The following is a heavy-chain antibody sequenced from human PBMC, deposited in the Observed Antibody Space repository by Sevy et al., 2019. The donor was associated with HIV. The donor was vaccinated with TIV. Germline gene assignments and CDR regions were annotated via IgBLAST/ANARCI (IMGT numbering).Heavy chain of an antibody. D-gene: IGHD3-22*01. Sequence: GGSLRLSCAASGFTFSSYAMHWVRQAPGKGLEWVAVISYDGSNKYYADSVKGRFSISRDNSKNTLYLQMNSLRAEDTAVYYCARDPLLTMIAHWFDPWGQGTLVTVSS. CDR1: GFTFSSYA. V-gene: IGHV3-30-3*01. J-gene: IGHJ5*02. CDR2: ISYDGSNK. CDR3: ARDPLLTMIAHWFDP.